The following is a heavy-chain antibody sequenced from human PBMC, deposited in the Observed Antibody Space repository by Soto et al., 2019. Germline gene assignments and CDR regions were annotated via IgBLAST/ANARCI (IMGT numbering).Heavy chain of an antibody. CDR1: GFTFSSYA. CDR3: ANDRSSLGWLALGAPFDS. J-gene: IGHJ4*02. CDR2: ISANGRNT. V-gene: IGHV3-23*01. Sequence: EVHLLESGGNVVQPGGSLRLSCAASGFTFSSYAMNWVRQAPGKGLEWVSSISANGRNTYYADSVKGRFTISRDRSKNTLYLQLDSLRVDDTAFYYCANDRSSLGWLALGAPFDSWGQGTLVTVYS. D-gene: IGHD5-18*01.